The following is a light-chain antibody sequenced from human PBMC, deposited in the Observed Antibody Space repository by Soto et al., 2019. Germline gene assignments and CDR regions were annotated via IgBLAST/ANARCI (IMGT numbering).Light chain of an antibody. CDR1: SSNIGAGYD. CDR2: GNS. J-gene: IGLJ3*02. CDR3: QSYDSSLSGWV. V-gene: IGLV1-40*01. Sequence: QSVLTQPPSVSGAPGQRVTISCTGSSSNIGAGYDVHWYQQLPGTAPKLLIYGNSNRPSGVPDRFSGSKSGTSASLAITGLQAEDEADYYCQSYDSSLSGWVFGGETKLTV.